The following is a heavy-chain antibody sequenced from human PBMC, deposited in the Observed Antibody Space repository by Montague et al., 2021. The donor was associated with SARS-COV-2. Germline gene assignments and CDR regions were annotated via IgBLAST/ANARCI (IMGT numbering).Heavy chain of an antibody. CDR1: GASISSYD. CDR2: HYSGGIT. D-gene: IGHD3-16*01. J-gene: IGHJ4*02. V-gene: IGHV4-59*08. CDR3: ARAGLVGGDYFDL. Sequence: SETLSLTCSVSGASISSYDWSWIRQPPGKGLEWIAYHYSGGITGYNPSLKSRGTISVDTSKDQVSLSLKSVTAADTAVYYCARAGLVGGDYFDLWGQGTPVTVSS.